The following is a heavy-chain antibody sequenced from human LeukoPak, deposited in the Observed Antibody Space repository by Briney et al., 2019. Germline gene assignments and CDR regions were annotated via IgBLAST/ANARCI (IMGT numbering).Heavy chain of an antibody. CDR1: GFIFSNYG. V-gene: IGHV3-30*18. Sequence: GGSLRLSCAASGFIFSNYGMHWVRQAPGKGLEWVAVISYDGSYKFYGDSVKGRFTISRDNSKNTLDLQMNSLRPEDTAVYYCVKGHYYDTYGQYSYAEYWGQGARVTVSS. D-gene: IGHD3-22*01. J-gene: IGHJ4*02. CDR3: VKGHYYDTYGQYSYAEY. CDR2: ISYDGSYK.